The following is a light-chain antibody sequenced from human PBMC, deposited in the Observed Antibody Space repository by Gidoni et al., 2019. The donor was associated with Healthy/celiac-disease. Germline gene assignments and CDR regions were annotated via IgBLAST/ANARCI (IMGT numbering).Light chain of an antibody. V-gene: IGLV2-23*01. Sequence: QSALTQPASVSGSPGQSITISCTGTSSDVGSYKLVSWYQHHPGKAPKLMIYEGSKRPSGVSNRFSGSKSGNTASLTISGLQAEDEADYYCCSYAGFRVFGTGTKVTVL. CDR3: CSYAGFRV. J-gene: IGLJ1*01. CDR1: SSDVGSYKL. CDR2: EGS.